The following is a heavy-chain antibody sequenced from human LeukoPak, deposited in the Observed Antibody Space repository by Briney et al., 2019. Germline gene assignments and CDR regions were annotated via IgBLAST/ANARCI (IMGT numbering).Heavy chain of an antibody. CDR2: IYPGDSGT. Sequence: GGALKISCKGSGYGFTSYWSGWVRQMPGKGLEGMGIIYPGDSGTRYSASFQGQVTISADKSISTAYLQWSSLKASDTAMYYYARNRDYYDSSGYPEWGQGTLVTVSS. CDR1: GYGFTSYW. J-gene: IGHJ4*02. V-gene: IGHV5-51*01. D-gene: IGHD3-22*01. CDR3: ARNRDYYDSSGYPE.